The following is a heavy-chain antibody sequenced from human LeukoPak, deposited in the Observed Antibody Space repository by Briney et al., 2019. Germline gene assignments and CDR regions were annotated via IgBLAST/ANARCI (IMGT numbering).Heavy chain of an antibody. J-gene: IGHJ4*02. CDR1: GFTFSSYA. V-gene: IGHV3-21*01. Sequence: GGSLRLSCAAPGFTFSSYAMSWVRQAPGKGLEWVSSISSSSSYIYYADSVKGRFTISRDNAKNSLYLQMNSLRAEDTAVYYCASSRVSGYGNAFDYWGQGTLVTVSS. CDR2: ISSSSSYI. D-gene: IGHD5-12*01. CDR3: ASSRVSGYGNAFDY.